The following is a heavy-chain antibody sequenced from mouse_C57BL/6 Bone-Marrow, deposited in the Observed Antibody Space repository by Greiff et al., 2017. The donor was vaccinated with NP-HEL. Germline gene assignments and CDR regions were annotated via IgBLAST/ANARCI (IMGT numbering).Heavy chain of an antibody. J-gene: IGHJ3*01. CDR1: GYTFTSYW. Sequence: QVQLQQPGAELVKPGASVKMSCKASGYTFTSYWITWVKQRPGQGLEWIGDIYPGSGSTNYNEKFKSKATLTVDTSSSTAYMQLSSLTSEDSAVYYCAIKGYDGYRRGGFAYWGQGTLVTVSA. D-gene: IGHD2-3*01. CDR3: AIKGYDGYRRGGFAY. V-gene: IGHV1-55*01. CDR2: IYPGSGST.